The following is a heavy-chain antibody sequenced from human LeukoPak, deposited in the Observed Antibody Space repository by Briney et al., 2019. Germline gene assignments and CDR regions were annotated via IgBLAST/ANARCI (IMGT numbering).Heavy chain of an antibody. CDR3: ARDGYYDSSGYVDY. CDR1: GFTFSSCT. Sequence: GGSLRLSCAASGFTFSSCTMNWVRQAPGKGLEWVSSISSSSSYIYYTDSVRGRFTISRDNAKNSLYLQMNSLRAEDTAVYYCARDGYYDSSGYVDYWGQGTLVTVSP. V-gene: IGHV3-21*01. J-gene: IGHJ4*02. CDR2: ISSSSSYI. D-gene: IGHD3-22*01.